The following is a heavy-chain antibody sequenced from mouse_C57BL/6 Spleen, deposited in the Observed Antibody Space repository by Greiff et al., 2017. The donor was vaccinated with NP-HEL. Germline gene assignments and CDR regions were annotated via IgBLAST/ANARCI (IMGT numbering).Heavy chain of an antibody. D-gene: IGHD1-1*01. V-gene: IGHV1-69*01. CDR3: ARGGYYGSKFAY. CDR1: GYTFTSYW. Sequence: VQLQHPGAELVMPGASVKLSCKASGYTFTSYWMHWVKQRPGQGLEWIGEIDPSDSYTNYNQKFKGKSTLTVDKSSSTAYMQLSSLTSEDSAVYYCARGGYYGSKFAYWGQGTLVTVSA. J-gene: IGHJ3*01. CDR2: IDPSDSYT.